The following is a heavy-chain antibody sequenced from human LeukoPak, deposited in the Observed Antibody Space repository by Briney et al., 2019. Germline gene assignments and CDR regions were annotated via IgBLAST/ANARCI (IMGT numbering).Heavy chain of an antibody. CDR1: GGSIRSSDDY. CDR2: IYYTGSS. CDR3: TRAASSGPLFTYHMDV. V-gene: IGHV4-39*07. Sequence: SETLTLTCSVSGGSIRSSDDYWGFVRQTPGKGLEWMGSIYYTGSSHYNPSLKSRATISVDTSKNQFSLKLTSVTAADTAVYYCTRAASSGPLFTYHMDVWGKGTTVTVSS. J-gene: IGHJ6*03. D-gene: IGHD3-22*01.